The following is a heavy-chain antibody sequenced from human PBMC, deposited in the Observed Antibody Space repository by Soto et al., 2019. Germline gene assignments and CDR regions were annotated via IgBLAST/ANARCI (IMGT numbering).Heavy chain of an antibody. V-gene: IGHV1-2*04. J-gene: IGHJ6*02. CDR3: ARVLSFGDDYYYGMDV. CDR2: INPNSGGT. D-gene: IGHD2-21*02. CDR1: GYTFTGYY. Sequence: ASVKVSCKASGYTFTGYYMRWVRQAPGQGREGMGWINPNSGGTNYPHKFQGWVTVTRDTSISTAYMELSRLRSDDTAVYYCARVLSFGDDYYYGMDVWGQGTTVTVSS.